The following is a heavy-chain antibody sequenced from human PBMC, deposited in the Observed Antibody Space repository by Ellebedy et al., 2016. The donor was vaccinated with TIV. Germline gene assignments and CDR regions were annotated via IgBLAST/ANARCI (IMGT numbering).Heavy chain of an antibody. Sequence: SETLSLXXTVYGGSFSGYYWSWIRQPPGKGLEWIGEINHSGSTNYNPSLKSRVTISVDTSKNQFSLKLSSVTAAGTAVYYCARAYDFWSGYLTGQYYFDYWGQGTLVTVSS. J-gene: IGHJ4*02. CDR2: INHSGST. D-gene: IGHD3-3*01. CDR1: GGSFSGYY. CDR3: ARAYDFWSGYLTGQYYFDY. V-gene: IGHV4-34*01.